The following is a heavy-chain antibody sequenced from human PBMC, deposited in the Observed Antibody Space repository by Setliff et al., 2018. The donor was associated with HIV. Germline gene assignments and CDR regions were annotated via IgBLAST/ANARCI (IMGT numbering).Heavy chain of an antibody. Sequence: ASVKVSCKTSGYTFNIYGMHWVRQAPGQGLEWMGRINPNSGGTNYAQKLQGRVTMTTDTSTSTAYMELRSLRSDDTAVYYCARDGAIAVAPFFDYWGQGTLVTVSS. CDR2: INPNSGGT. CDR1: GYTFNIYG. V-gene: IGHV1-18*01. D-gene: IGHD6-19*01. CDR3: ARDGAIAVAPFFDY. J-gene: IGHJ4*02.